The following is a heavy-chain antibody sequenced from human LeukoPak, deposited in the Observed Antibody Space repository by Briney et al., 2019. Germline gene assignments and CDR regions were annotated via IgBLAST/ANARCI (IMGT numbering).Heavy chain of an antibody. J-gene: IGHJ3*02. V-gene: IGHV3-64*01. D-gene: IGHD1-26*01. CDR1: GFTFSSYA. CDR3: ARGSVSSNAFDI. Sequence: GGSLRLSCAASGFTFSSYAMSWVRQAPGKGLEYVSAISANGGSTDYANSVKGRFTISRDQSKNTLYLQMGSLRAEDMAVYYCARGSVSSNAFDIWGQGTMVTVSS. CDR2: ISANGGST.